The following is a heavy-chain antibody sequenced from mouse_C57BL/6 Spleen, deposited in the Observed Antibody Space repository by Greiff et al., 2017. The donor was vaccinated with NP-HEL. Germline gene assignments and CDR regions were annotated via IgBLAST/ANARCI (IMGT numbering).Heavy chain of an antibody. J-gene: IGHJ2*01. Sequence: VQLQQPGAELVKPGASVKMSCKASGYTFTSYWITWVKQKPGQGLEWIGDIYPGSGSTNYNEKFKGKATLTVDTSYSTAYMQLSSLTSEDSAVYYCARNTTVVATDYFDYWGKGTTLTVSS. CDR1: GYTFTSYW. V-gene: IGHV1-55*01. D-gene: IGHD1-1*01. CDR2: IYPGSGST. CDR3: ARNTTVVATDYFDY.